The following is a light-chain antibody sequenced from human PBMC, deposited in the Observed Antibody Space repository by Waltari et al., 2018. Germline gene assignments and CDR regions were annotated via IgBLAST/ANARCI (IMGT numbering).Light chain of an antibody. V-gene: IGKV3-15*01. J-gene: IGKJ5*01. CDR2: GAS. CDR3: QQYNNWPPIT. CDR1: QSVSSN. Sequence: EIVMTQPPATLSVSPGERATLPCTASQSVSSNLAWYQQKPGQAPRLLIYGASTRATGIPARFSGSGSGTEFTLTISSMQSEDFAVYYCQQYNNWPPITFGQGTRLEIK.